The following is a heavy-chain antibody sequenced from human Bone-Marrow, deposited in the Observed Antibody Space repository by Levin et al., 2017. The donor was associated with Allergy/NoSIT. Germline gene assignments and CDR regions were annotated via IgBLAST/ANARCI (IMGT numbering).Heavy chain of an antibody. J-gene: IGHJ4*02. V-gene: IGHV3-9*01. CDR3: AKDMGDWTTGGSPVFDY. D-gene: IGHD2-15*01. Sequence: PGGSLRLSCAASGFTFDDYAMHWVRQAPGKGLEWVSGISWKTGYIGYADSVKGRFTISRDNAKNSLYLQMNTLRTEDTAFYYCAKDMGDWTTGGSPVFDYWGQGTLVTVSS. CDR2: ISWKTGYI. CDR1: GFTFDDYA.